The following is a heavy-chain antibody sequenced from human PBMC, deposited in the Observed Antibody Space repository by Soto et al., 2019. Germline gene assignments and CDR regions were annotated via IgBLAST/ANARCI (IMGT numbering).Heavy chain of an antibody. CDR3: ARQKYSSSWYYYGMDV. J-gene: IGHJ6*02. V-gene: IGHV5-51*01. Sequence: GESLKISCKGSGYSFTSYWIGWVRQMPGKGLEWMGIIYPGDSDTRYSPSFQGQVTISADKSISTAYLQWSSLKASDTAMYYCARQKYSSSWYYYGMDVWGQGTTVTVSS. CDR1: GYSFTSYW. CDR2: IYPGDSDT. D-gene: IGHD6-6*01.